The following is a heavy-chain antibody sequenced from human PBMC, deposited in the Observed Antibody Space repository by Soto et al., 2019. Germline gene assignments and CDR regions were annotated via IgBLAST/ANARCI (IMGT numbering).Heavy chain of an antibody. CDR1: GGTFSSYA. D-gene: IGHD3-22*01. CDR3: ARTYYYDSCGYLGFDY. J-gene: IGHJ4*02. CDR2: IIPIFGTA. Sequence: QVQLVQSGAEVKKPGSSVKVSCKASGGTFSSYAISWVRQAPGQGLEWMGGIIPIFGTANYAQKFQGRVTITADEFTSTAYMELSSLRSEDTAVYYCARTYYYDSCGYLGFDYWGQGTLVTVSS. V-gene: IGHV1-69*01.